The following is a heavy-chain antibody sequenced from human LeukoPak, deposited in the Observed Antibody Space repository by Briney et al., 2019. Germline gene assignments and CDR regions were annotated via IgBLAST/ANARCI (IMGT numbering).Heavy chain of an antibody. CDR1: GGTFSSYA. CDR3: ARDPRQLPHVHYYYYMDV. Sequence: GASVKVSCKASGGTFSSYAISWVRQAPGQGLEWMGGIIPIFGTANYAQKFQGRVTITADESTSTAYMELSSLRSEDTAVHYCARDPRQLPHVHYYYYMDVWGKGTTVTVSS. J-gene: IGHJ6*03. V-gene: IGHV1-69*01. D-gene: IGHD2-2*01. CDR2: IIPIFGTA.